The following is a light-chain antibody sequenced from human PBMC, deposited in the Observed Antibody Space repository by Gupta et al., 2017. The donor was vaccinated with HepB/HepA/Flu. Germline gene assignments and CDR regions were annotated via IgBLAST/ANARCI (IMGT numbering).Light chain of an antibody. CDR2: AAS. V-gene: IGKV1-39*01. J-gene: IGKJ1*01. Sequence: DIQMTXSPSSXSASVGDRVAITCRASQSISRHLNWYQQKSGKAPKVLISAASTLQSGVPSRFSGSGSGTDFTLTISSLQPEDFATYYCQQSYTTPWTFGQGTKVEIK. CDR3: QQSYTTPWT. CDR1: QSISRH.